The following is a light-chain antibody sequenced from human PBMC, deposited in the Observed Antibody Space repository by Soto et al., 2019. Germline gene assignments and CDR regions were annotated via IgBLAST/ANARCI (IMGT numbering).Light chain of an antibody. CDR3: HQYSNTFRT. Sequence: EIVLTQSPGPLSLSPGEGATLSFRASQSVSSSYLAWYQQKPGQAPRLLIYDTSTRATGVPARFSGSGSGTEFTLTISNLQAEDSAVYHCHQYSNTFRTFGQGTKVDIK. CDR1: QSVSSSY. V-gene: IGKV3D-20*02. CDR2: DTS. J-gene: IGKJ1*01.